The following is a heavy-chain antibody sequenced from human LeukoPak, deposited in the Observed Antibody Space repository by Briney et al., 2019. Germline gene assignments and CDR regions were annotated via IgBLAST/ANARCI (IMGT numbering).Heavy chain of an antibody. D-gene: IGHD6-13*01. V-gene: IGHV3-74*01. CDR3: AKALTTAGPVDY. CDR1: GFTFSRYW. J-gene: IGHJ4*02. Sequence: GGSLRLSRAASGFTFSRYWMHWVRQAPGKGLVWVSRINSDGSSTSYMDSVKGRFTISRDNAKNTLYVQMNSLRAEDTAVYYCAKALTTAGPVDYWGQGTLVTVSS. CDR2: INSDGSST.